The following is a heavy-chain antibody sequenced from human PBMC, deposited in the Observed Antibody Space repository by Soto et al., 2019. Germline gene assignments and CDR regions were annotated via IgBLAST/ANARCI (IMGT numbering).Heavy chain of an antibody. CDR1: GYTFSNYG. CDR3: ARVVPGAEAWFGP. V-gene: IGHV1-18*01. J-gene: IGHJ5*02. D-gene: IGHD2-2*01. Sequence: ASVKVSCKTSGYTFSNYGITWVRQAPGQPLEWLGWISLYSDGTNYAQKFQGRASMTTDTSTTTAYMELRSLRSDDTAVYYCARVVPGAEAWFGPWGQGTLVTVSS. CDR2: ISLYSDGT.